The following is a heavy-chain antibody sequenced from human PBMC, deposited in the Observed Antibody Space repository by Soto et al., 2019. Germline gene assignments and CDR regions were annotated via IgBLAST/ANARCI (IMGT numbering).Heavy chain of an antibody. CDR3: AKDIPHDLRQHDYGDYPTIDDY. J-gene: IGHJ4*02. CDR2: ISYDGSNK. V-gene: IGHV3-30*18. Sequence: PGGSLRLSCAASGFTFSSYGMHWVRQAPGKGLEWVAVISYDGSNKYYADSVKGRFTISRDNSKNTLYLQMNSLRAEDTAVYYCAKDIPHDLRQHDYGDYPTIDDYWGQGTLVTVSS. D-gene: IGHD4-17*01. CDR1: GFTFSSYG.